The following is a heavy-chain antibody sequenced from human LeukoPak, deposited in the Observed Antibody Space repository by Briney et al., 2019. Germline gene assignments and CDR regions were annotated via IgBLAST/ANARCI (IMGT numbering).Heavy chain of an antibody. Sequence: PGGSRRLSCAPSGFTFSGYWMHWVRQVPGKGLVWVSRINTDGSSTSYADSVKGRFTISRDNAKNTLYLQMSSLRAEDTAVYYCARGGGTAPYDFYGLDVRGQGTTVTVSS. J-gene: IGHJ6*02. D-gene: IGHD1-1*01. CDR3: ARGGGTAPYDFYGLDV. V-gene: IGHV3-74*01. CDR1: GFTFSGYW. CDR2: INTDGSST.